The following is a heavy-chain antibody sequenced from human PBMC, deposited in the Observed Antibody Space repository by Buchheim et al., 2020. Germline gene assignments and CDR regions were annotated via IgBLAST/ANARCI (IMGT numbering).Heavy chain of an antibody. CDR1: DGSISSYY. CDR3: ARDRSYCSGGSCYSVSRVFDP. CDR2: IYYSGST. D-gene: IGHD2-15*01. J-gene: IGHJ5*02. V-gene: IGHV4-59*01. Sequence: QVQLQESGPGLVKPSETLSLTCTVSDGSISSYYWSWIRQPPGKGLEWIGYIYYSGSTNYNPSLKSRVTISVDTSKNQFSLKLSSVTAADTAVYYCARDRSYCSGGSCYSVSRVFDPWGQGTL.